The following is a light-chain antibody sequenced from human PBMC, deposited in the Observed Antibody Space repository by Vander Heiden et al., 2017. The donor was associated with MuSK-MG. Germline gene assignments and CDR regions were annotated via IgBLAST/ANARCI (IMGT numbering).Light chain of an antibody. V-gene: IGKV1-39*01. J-gene: IGKJ2*01. CDR3: QQSDSTPLF. CDR1: QSISSY. Sequence: DIQMTQSPSSLSASVGDRVTITCRASQSISSYLNWYQQKPGKAPKLLIYAASSLQSEVPSRFSGSGSGTDFTLTISRLQPEDIATYYCQQSDSTPLFFGQGTKLEIK. CDR2: AAS.